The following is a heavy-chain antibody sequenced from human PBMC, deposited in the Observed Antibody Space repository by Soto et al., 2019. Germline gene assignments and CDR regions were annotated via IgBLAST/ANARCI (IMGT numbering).Heavy chain of an antibody. D-gene: IGHD6-19*01. CDR3: AKDWGSGWPS. CDR2: ISSSSSTI. V-gene: IGHV3-48*01. Sequence: GGSLRLSCASSGVPFSSYSMNWARQAPGKGLEWVSYISSSSSTIYYADSVKGRFTISRDNSKNTLYLQMNSLRAEDTAVYYCAKDWGSGWPSWGQGTLVTVSS. J-gene: IGHJ4*02. CDR1: GVPFSSYS.